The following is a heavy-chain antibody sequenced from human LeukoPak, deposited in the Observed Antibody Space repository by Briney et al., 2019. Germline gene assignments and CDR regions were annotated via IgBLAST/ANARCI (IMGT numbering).Heavy chain of an antibody. CDR1: GGSISSYY. CDR3: ARTPTGDRVIDY. D-gene: IGHD1-1*01. CDR2: ISNSGTT. V-gene: IGHV4-59*01. Sequence: SETLSLTCTVSGGSISSYYWSWIRQPPGKGLEWIGHISNSGTTNYNPSLKNRVTISVDTSGNQFSLKLTSVTAADTAVYYCARTPTGDRVIDYWGQGTLVTVSS. J-gene: IGHJ4*02.